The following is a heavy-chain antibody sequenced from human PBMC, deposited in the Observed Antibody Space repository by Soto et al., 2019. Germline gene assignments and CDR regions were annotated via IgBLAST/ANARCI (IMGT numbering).Heavy chain of an antibody. V-gene: IGHV2-5*02. CDR2: LYWDDHK. CDR1: GFSLSTSGVA. J-gene: IGHJ3*02. CDR3: AHRSAGDLFAI. Sequence: QFTLKESGPAQVKPTQTLTLTCTFSGFSLSTSGVAVGWLRQPPGKALEWLALLYWDDHKRYRPSLKSRLAITKDTSKNQVVLTMTNMDPVDTATYYCAHRSAGDLFAIWGQGTMVTVSS.